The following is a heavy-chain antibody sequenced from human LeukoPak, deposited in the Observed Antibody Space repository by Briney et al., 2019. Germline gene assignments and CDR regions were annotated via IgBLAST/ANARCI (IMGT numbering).Heavy chain of an antibody. J-gene: IGHJ3*02. Sequence: GGSLRLSCAASEFSVGSNYMSWIRQAPGKGLEWISYISSSGDTIFYADSVKGRFTISRDNSKNTLYLQMSSLRAEDTAVYYCARDRELRYFDWVYAFDIWGQGTMVTVSS. CDR1: EFSVGSNY. V-gene: IGHV3-11*04. CDR2: ISSSGDTI. CDR3: ARDRELRYFDWVYAFDI. D-gene: IGHD3-9*01.